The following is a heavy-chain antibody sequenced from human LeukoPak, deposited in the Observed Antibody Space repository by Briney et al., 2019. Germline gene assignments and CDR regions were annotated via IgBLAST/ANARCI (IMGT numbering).Heavy chain of an antibody. D-gene: IGHD6-19*01. J-gene: IGHJ4*02. CDR3: ARDHSSGWYFDY. Sequence: PGGSLRLSCAASGFTFSSYGMHWVRQAPGKGLEWVAVIWYDGSNKYYADSVKGRFTISRDNSKNTLYLQMNSLRAEDTAVYYCARDHSSGWYFDYWGQGTLVTVSS. V-gene: IGHV3-33*01. CDR1: GFTFSSYG. CDR2: IWYDGSNK.